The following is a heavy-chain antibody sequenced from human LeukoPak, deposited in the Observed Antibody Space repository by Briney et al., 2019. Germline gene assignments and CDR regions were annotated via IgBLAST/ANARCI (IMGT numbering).Heavy chain of an antibody. CDR3: AKGYYDSSGYYYVSDY. CDR1: GVTLSNYA. CDR2: ISGSGGST. V-gene: IGHV3-23*01. D-gene: IGHD3-22*01. J-gene: IGHJ4*02. Sequence: GGSLRLSCVASGVTLSNYAMSWARQAPGKGLEWVSAISGSGGSTYYADSVKGRFTISRDNSKNTLYLQMNSLRAEDTAVYYCAKGYYDSSGYYYVSDYWGQGTLVTVSS.